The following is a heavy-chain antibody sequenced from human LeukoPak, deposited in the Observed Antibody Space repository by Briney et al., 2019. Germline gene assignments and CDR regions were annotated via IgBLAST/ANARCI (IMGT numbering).Heavy chain of an antibody. D-gene: IGHD2-15*01. CDR1: GYTFTGYY. J-gene: IGHJ6*03. CDR3: ARGRRSRVAATTGYYYYMDV. Sequence: ASVKVSCKASGYTFTGYYMHWVRQATGQGLEWMGWINPNSGGTNYAQKFQGRVTMTRDTSINTAYMELSRLRSDDTAVYYCARGRRSRVAATTGYYYYMDVWGKGTTVTVSS. V-gene: IGHV1-2*02. CDR2: INPNSGGT.